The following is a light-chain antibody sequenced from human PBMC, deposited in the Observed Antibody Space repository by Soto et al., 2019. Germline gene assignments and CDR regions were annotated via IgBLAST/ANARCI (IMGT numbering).Light chain of an antibody. J-gene: IGKJ2*01. Sequence: EIVLTQSTATLSLSPGERATLSCRASQSVSSYLAWYQQKPGQAPRLLLYDASNRATGIRGRYSGRGSGTEFTPTISSLEPEDVAVYYCQQRSNSPPYTFGQGTKLEIK. CDR1: QSVSSY. CDR2: DAS. CDR3: QQRSNSPPYT. V-gene: IGKV3-11*01.